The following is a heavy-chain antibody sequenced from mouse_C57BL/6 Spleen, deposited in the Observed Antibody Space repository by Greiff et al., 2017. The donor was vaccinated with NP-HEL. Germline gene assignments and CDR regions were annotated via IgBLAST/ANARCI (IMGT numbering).Heavy chain of an antibody. CDR1: GYAFSSSW. D-gene: IGHD1-1*01. CDR3: ARTYYGSSPYFDY. CDR2: IYPGDGDT. V-gene: IGHV1-82*01. J-gene: IGHJ2*01. Sequence: VQLQQSGPELVKPGASVKISCKASGYAFSSSWMNWVKQRPGKGLEWIGRIYPGDGDTNYNGKFKGKATLTADKSSSTAYMQLSSLTSEDSAVYFCARTYYGSSPYFDYWGQGTTLTVSS.